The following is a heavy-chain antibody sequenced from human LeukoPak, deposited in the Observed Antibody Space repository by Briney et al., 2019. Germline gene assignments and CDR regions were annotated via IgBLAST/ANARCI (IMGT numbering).Heavy chain of an antibody. V-gene: IGHV1-69*05. J-gene: IGHJ6*03. Sequence: GASVKVSCKASGGTFSSYAISWVRQAPGQGLEWMGGIIPIFGTANYAQKFQGRVTITTDESTSTAYMELSSLRSEDTAVYYCARASLGELRHYYYMDVWGKGTTVTVSS. CDR3: ARASLGELRHYYYMDV. CDR2: IIPIFGTA. D-gene: IGHD1-26*01. CDR1: GGTFSSYA.